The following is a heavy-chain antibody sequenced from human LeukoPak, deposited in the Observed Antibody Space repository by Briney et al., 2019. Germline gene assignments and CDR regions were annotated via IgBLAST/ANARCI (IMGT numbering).Heavy chain of an antibody. D-gene: IGHD6-13*01. J-gene: IGHJ6*02. CDR1: GFTFSSCG. CDR2: IWYDGSNK. V-gene: IGHV3-33*01. CDR3: ARDTPQIAARKGYGMDV. Sequence: GGSLRLSCAASGFTFSSCGMHWVRQAPGKGLEWVAVIWYDGSNKYYADSVKGRFTISRDNSKNTLYLQMNSLRAEDTAVYYCARDTPQIAARKGYGMDVWGQGTTVTVSS.